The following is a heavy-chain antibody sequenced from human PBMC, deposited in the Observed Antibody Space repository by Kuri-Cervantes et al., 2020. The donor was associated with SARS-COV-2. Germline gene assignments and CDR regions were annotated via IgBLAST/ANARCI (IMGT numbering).Heavy chain of an antibody. V-gene: IGHV1-18*01. CDR2: ISAYNGNT. Sequence: ASVKVSCKASGYTFTSYGISWVRQAPGQGLEWMGWISAYNGNTNYAQKLQGRVTMTTDTSTSTAYMELRSLRSDDTAVYYCARGSYDFWSGYYTGCWFDPWGQGTLVTVSS. J-gene: IGHJ5*02. CDR1: GYTFTSYG. D-gene: IGHD3-3*01. CDR3: ARGSYDFWSGYYTGCWFDP.